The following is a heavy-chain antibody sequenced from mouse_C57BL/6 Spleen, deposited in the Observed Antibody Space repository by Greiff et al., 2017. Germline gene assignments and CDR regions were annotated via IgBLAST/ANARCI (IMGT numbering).Heavy chain of an antibody. D-gene: IGHD1-1*01. CDR3: ARSYGSSPYYAMDY. CDR1: GYSFTDYN. Sequence: VQLKQSGPELVKPGASVKISCKASGYSFTDYNMNWVKQSNGKSLEWIGVINPNYGTTSYNQKFKGKATLTVDQSSSTAYMQLNSLTSEDSAVYYCARSYGSSPYYAMDYWGQGTSVTVSS. J-gene: IGHJ4*01. V-gene: IGHV1-39*01. CDR2: INPNYGTT.